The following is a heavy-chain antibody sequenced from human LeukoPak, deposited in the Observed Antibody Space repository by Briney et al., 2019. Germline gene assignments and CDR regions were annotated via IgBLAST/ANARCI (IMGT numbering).Heavy chain of an antibody. Sequence: GGSLRLSCVVSGFTFSTYAMSWVRQAPGKGLEWVSGIGGSGGDTFYADSVRGRFTVSRDNSKNTLFLQIDSLRTEDTAVYYCARSAGATRMYFDYWGQGTLVTVSS. CDR1: GFTFSTYA. D-gene: IGHD1-26*01. V-gene: IGHV3-23*01. CDR3: ARSAGATRMYFDY. J-gene: IGHJ4*02. CDR2: IGGSGGDT.